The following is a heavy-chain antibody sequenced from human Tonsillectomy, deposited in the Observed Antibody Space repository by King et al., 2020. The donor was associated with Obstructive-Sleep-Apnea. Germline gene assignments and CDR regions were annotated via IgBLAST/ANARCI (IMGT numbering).Heavy chain of an antibody. D-gene: IGHD3-16*02. CDR2: IRSKAYGGTT. V-gene: IGHV3-49*03. CDR1: GFTFGEYA. J-gene: IGHJ4*02. CDR3: TRDSLTVYDHVWGSYRYRYYFDY. Sequence: VQLVESGGGLIQPGRSLRLSCTASGFTFGEYAMSWFRQAPGKGLEWVGFIRSKAYGGTTEYAASVKGSFTISRDDSKSIAYLQMNSLKTEDTAVYYCTRDSLTVYDHVWGSYRYRYYFDYWGQGALVTVSS.